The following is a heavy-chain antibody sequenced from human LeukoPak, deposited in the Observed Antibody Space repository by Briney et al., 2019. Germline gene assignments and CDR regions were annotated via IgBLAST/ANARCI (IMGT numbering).Heavy chain of an antibody. CDR3: AKGAGGYYGPFDS. CDR1: GFTFSSYS. D-gene: IGHD3-22*01. CDR2: ISSSSSYI. V-gene: IGHV3-21*04. J-gene: IGHJ4*02. Sequence: GGSLRLSCAASGFTFSSYSMNWVRQAPGKGLEWVSSISSSSSYIYYADSVKGRFTISRDNAKNSLYLQMNSLRVEDTAFYYCAKGAGGYYGPFDSWGQGTLVTVSS.